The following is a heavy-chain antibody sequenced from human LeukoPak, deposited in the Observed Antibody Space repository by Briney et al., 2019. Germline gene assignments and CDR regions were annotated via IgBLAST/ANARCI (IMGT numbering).Heavy chain of an antibody. CDR1: GFTFSTYP. Sequence: GGSLRLSCAASGFTFSTYPMSWVRQVPGKGLEWVSAIGAGGTTYYADSVKGRFTISRDNSKNTLYMQMTSLRAEDTAVYYCAKRGSKSGSLQGGLGYWGQGTLVTVSS. J-gene: IGHJ4*02. CDR3: AKRGSKSGSLQGGLGY. D-gene: IGHD3-3*01. CDR2: IGAGGTT. V-gene: IGHV3-23*01.